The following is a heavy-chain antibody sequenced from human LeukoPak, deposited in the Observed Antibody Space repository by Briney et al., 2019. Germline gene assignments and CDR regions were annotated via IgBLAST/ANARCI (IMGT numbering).Heavy chain of an antibody. CDR2: IYHSGST. D-gene: IGHD2-15*01. Sequence: PSETLSLTCAVSGGSISSSNWWSWVRPPPGKGLEGIGEIYHSGSTNYNPSLKRRVTISVDKSKNQFSLKLSSVTAADTAVYYCARDWRYCSGGSCPNWFDPWGQGTLVTVSS. CDR3: ARDWRYCSGGSCPNWFDP. CDR1: GGSISSSNW. V-gene: IGHV4-4*02. J-gene: IGHJ5*02.